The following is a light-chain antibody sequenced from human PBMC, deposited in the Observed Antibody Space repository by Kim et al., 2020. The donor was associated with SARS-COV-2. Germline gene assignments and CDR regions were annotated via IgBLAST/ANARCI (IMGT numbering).Light chain of an antibody. V-gene: IGKV3-20*01. J-gene: IGKJ5*01. Sequence: SPGERTTLSCRASQSLSSSHLAWYKQNPGQAPRRLIYGASSRATGIPDRFSGSGSGTDFTLTISRLEPEDFAVYYWQQYGSSPTFGQGTRLEIK. CDR3: QQYGSSPT. CDR1: QSLSSSH. CDR2: GAS.